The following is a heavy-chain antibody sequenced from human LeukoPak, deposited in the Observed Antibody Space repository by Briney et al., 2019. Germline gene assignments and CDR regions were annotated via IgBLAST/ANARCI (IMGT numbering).Heavy chain of an antibody. D-gene: IGHD4-17*01. Sequence: SETLSLTCAVYGGSFSGYYWSWIGQPPGKGLEWIGEINHSGSTNYNPSLESRVTISVDTSKNQFSLKLSSVTAADTAVYYCARGDYALDLWGRGTLVTVSS. J-gene: IGHJ2*01. CDR1: GGSFSGYY. CDR3: ARGDYALDL. CDR2: INHSGST. V-gene: IGHV4-34*01.